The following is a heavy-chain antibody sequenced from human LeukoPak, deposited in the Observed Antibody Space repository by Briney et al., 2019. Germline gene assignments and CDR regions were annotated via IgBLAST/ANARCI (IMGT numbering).Heavy chain of an antibody. Sequence: MTSETLSLTCTVSGYSISSGYYWGWIRQPPGKGLEWIGSIYHSGSTYYNPSLKSRVTISVDTSKNQFSLKLSSVTAADTAVYYCARISSSGMCFDYWGQGTLVTVSS. CDR1: GYSISSGYY. J-gene: IGHJ4*02. D-gene: IGHD6-6*01. CDR3: ARISSSGMCFDY. V-gene: IGHV4-38-2*02. CDR2: IYHSGST.